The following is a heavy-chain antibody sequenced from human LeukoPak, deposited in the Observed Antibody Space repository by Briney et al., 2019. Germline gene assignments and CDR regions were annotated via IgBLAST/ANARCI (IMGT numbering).Heavy chain of an antibody. CDR1: GYSFTSYW. V-gene: IGHV5-51*01. D-gene: IGHD5-18*01. CDR3: AQLSGYSYIDY. CDR2: IYPGDSDT. Sequence: GGSLRLSCKGSGYSFTSYWSGWVRQMPGKGLEWMGIIYPGDSDTRYAPSFQGQVTISADKSIRTAYMHWSSLKASDNAMFCCAQLSGYSYIDYWGQETLVTVSS. J-gene: IGHJ4*02.